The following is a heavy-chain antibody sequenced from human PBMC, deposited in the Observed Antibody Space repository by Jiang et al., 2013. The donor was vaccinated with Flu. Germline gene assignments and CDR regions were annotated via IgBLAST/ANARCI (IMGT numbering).Heavy chain of an antibody. CDR2: FHWSGDT. CDR1: GNSIRATYYS. CDR3: ARGPVLTMQPENYFDY. D-gene: IGHD3-22*01. J-gene: IGHJ4*02. V-gene: IGHV4-39*01. Sequence: PGLVKPSETLSLTCSVSGNSIRATYYSWGWIRQPPGKGLEWIGTFHWSGDTSYSPSLKSRVTISGDTTKNQFSLRLSSVTAADTAVYYCARGPVLTMQPENYFDYWGQGTGVTVSS.